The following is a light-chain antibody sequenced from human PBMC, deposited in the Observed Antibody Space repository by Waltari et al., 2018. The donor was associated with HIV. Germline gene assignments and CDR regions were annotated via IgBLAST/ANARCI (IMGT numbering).Light chain of an antibody. J-gene: IGLJ2*01. CDR3: TSYVDNYHVF. V-gene: IGLV2-8*01. CDR2: EVT. CDR1: STDVGAYDS. Sequence: QSALTQPPSASGSPGQSVTISCTGTSTDVGAYDSVSWYQQHPVRAPKLPSYEVTNRPSGVPDRFSGSKSGNIAPLTVSGLQAEDDGHYSCTSYVDNYHVFFGGGTKLTVL.